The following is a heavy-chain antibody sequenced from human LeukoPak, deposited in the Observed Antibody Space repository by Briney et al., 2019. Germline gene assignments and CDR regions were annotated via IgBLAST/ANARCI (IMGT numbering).Heavy chain of an antibody. CDR3: ARAQTMFWEFDGFDI. J-gene: IGHJ3*02. V-gene: IGHV3-48*02. CDR2: MTRSSAI. Sequence: GGSLRLSCAASGFTFSSYAMHWVRQAPGKGLEWVATMTRSSAIFYADSVKGRFTISRDNARNSVYLQMNSLRDDDTAVYSCARAQTMFWEFDGFDIWGRGTKVTVSS. D-gene: IGHD3-10*02. CDR1: GFTFSSYA.